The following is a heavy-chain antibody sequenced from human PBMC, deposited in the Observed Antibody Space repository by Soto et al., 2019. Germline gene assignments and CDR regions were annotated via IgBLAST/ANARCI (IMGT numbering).Heavy chain of an antibody. Sequence: GGALRVSCAASGFTVSSNYMSWVRQAPGKGLEWVSVIYSGGSTYYADSVKGRFTISRDNSKNTLYLQMNSLRAEDTAVYYCARGFVRGSYYYGSGSKNWFDPWGQGTLVTVSS. CDR1: GFTVSSNY. D-gene: IGHD3-10*01. V-gene: IGHV3-53*01. CDR3: ARGFVRGSYYYGSGSKNWFDP. CDR2: IYSGGST. J-gene: IGHJ5*02.